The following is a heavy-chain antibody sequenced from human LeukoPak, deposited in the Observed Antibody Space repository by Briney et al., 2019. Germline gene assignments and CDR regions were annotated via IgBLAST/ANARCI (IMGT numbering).Heavy chain of an antibody. J-gene: IGHJ4*02. CDR1: GFTFSSYW. V-gene: IGHV3-7*01. CDR3: ASTKRFCTSTTCHYYFDY. CDR2: IKQDGSEK. Sequence: PGRSLTLSCAASGFTFSSYWMSWVRQAPGKGLEWVANIKQDGSEKHYVDSVKGQFTISRDNAKNSLSLQMNSLRAEDTAVYYCASTKRFCTSTTCHYYFDYWGRGTLVTVSS. D-gene: IGHD2-2*01.